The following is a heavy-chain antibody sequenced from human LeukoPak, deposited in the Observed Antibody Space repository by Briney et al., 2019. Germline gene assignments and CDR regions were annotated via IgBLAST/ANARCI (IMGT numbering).Heavy chain of an antibody. V-gene: IGHV1-18*01. CDR3: ARSTAMVYYFDY. D-gene: IGHD5-18*01. CDR1: GYTFTSYG. Sequence: ASVTVSCKASGYTFTSYGISWVRQAPGQGLEWMGWISAYNGNTNYAQKLQGRVTMTTDTSTSTAYMELRSLRSDDTAVYYCARSTAMVYYFDYWGQGTLVTVSS. J-gene: IGHJ4*02. CDR2: ISAYNGNT.